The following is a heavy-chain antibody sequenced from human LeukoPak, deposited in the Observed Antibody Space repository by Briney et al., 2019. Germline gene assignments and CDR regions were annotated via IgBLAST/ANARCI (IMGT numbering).Heavy chain of an antibody. Sequence: GESLKISCKGSGYSFTSYWIGWVRQMPGKGLEWMGIIYPGDSDTRYSPSFQGQVTISADKSISTAYLQWSSLKASDTAIYYCARQGGIAVAGTSWFDPWGQGTLVTVSS. CDR1: GYSFTSYW. CDR3: ARQGGIAVAGTSWFDP. V-gene: IGHV5-51*01. J-gene: IGHJ5*02. D-gene: IGHD6-19*01. CDR2: IYPGDSDT.